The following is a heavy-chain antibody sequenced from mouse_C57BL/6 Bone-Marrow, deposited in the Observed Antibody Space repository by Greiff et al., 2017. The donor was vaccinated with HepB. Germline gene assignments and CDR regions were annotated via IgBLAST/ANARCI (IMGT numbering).Heavy chain of an antibody. V-gene: IGHV5-6*02. CDR2: ISSGGSYT. J-gene: IGHJ2*01. D-gene: IGHD1-1*01. CDR3: ARHGPYYYGDY. CDR1: GFTFSSYG. Sequence: DVKLQESGGDLVKPGGSLKLSCAASGFTFSSYGMSWVRQTPDKRLEWVATISSGGSYTYYPDSVKGRFTISRDNAKNTLYLQMSSLKSEDTAMYYCARHGPYYYGDYWGQGTTLTVSS.